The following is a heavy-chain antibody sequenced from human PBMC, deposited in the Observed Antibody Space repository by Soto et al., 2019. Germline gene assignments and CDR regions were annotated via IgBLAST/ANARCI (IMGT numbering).Heavy chain of an antibody. D-gene: IGHD3-3*01. V-gene: IGHV4-34*01. CDR1: GGSLSDNY. Sequence: QVQLQQWGAGLLKPSETLSLTCAVYGGSLSDNYWSWIRQPPGKGLGWIGEINHSGNTNYNPSLKSRVTTSVDTSKNQVSLKLSSVTAADTAVYYCARGDSLSYDFWTAYSARKGAYCMDVWGKGTTVTVSS. J-gene: IGHJ6*03. CDR3: ARGDSLSYDFWTAYSARKGAYCMDV. CDR2: INHSGNT.